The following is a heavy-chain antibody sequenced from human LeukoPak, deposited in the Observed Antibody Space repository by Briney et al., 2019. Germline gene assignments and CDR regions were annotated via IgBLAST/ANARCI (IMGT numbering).Heavy chain of an antibody. V-gene: IGHV3-48*02. D-gene: IGHD3-22*01. CDR3: AREGFYSSAEGYYYYGMDV. J-gene: IGHJ6*02. CDR1: GFTFSSYS. Sequence: GGSLRLSCAASGFTFSSYSMNWVRQAPGKGLEWVSYISSSSSTIYYADSVEGRFTISRDNAKNSLYLQMNSLRDEDTAVYYCAREGFYSSAEGYYYYGMDVWGQGTTVTVSS. CDR2: ISSSSSTI.